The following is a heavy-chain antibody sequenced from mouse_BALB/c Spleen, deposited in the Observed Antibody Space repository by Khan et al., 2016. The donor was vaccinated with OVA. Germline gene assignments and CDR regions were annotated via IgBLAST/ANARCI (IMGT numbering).Heavy chain of an antibody. V-gene: IGHV5-6-4*01. CDR1: GFTFSSYT. J-gene: IGHJ4*01. CDR2: ISSGGSYT. CDR3: TRESDYYDSGGAMDY. D-gene: IGHD2-4*01. Sequence: EVELVESGGGLVKPGGSLKLSCAASGFTFSSYTMSWVRQTPEKRLEWVATISSGGSYTYYPDSVKGRFTISSDNAKNTLYRQMSSLNSEDTAMYYCTRESDYYDSGGAMDYWGQGTSVTVSS.